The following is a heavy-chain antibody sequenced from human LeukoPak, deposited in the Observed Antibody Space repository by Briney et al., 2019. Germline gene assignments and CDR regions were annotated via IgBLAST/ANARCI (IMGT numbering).Heavy chain of an antibody. D-gene: IGHD6-13*01. CDR3: TRHGGGMAAAGKDY. V-gene: IGHV3-73*01. CDR2: IRSKTNNYAT. CDR1: GFTFSGSA. J-gene: IGHJ4*02. Sequence: GGSLRLSCEASGFTFSGSAMHWVRQASGKGLEWVGRIRSKTNNYATAYAASVKGRFTISRDDSKNTAYPQMSSLKTEDTAVYYCTRHGGGMAAAGKDYWGQGILVTVSS.